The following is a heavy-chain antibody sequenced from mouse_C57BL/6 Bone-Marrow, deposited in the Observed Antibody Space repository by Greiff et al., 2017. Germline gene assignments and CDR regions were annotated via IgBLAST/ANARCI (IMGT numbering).Heavy chain of an antibody. CDR2: IYPGSGST. Sequence: VQLQQPGAELVKPGASVKMSCKASGYTFTSYWITWVKQRPGQGLEWIGDIYPGSGSTNYNEKFKSKATLTVDTSSSTAYMQLSSLTSEDSAVYYCAKYYSNYDWYFDVWGTGTTVTVSS. CDR1: GYTFTSYW. J-gene: IGHJ1*03. D-gene: IGHD2-5*01. V-gene: IGHV1-55*01. CDR3: AKYYSNYDWYFDV.